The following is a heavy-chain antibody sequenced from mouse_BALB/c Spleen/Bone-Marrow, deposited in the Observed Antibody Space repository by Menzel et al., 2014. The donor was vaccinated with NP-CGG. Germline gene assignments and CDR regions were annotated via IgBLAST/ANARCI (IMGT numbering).Heavy chain of an antibody. CDR3: ARSGSSSGYFDY. V-gene: IGHV5-17*02. D-gene: IGHD1-1*01. CDR2: ISSGSSTI. J-gene: IGHJ2*01. Sequence: EVQLVESGGCLVQPGGSRKLSCAASGFTFSSFGMHWVRQAPEKGLEWVAYISSGSSTIYYADTVMGRFTISRDNPKNTLFLQMTSLRSEDTAMYYCARSGSSSGYFDYWGQGTTLTVSS. CDR1: GFTFSSFG.